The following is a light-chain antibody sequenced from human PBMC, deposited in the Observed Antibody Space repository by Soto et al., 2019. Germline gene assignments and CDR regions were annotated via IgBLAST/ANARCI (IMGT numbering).Light chain of an antibody. CDR2: DAS. CDR1: QSVSSD. J-gene: IGKJ1*01. CDR3: QQYNNWPRT. Sequence: EIMLTQSPGTLSLSPGEGATLSCRASQSVSSDLAWYQQKPGQAPRLLIYDASNRATGVPARFSGSGSGTDFTLTISSLQSEDFAVYYCQQYNNWPRTFGLGTKVDIK. V-gene: IGKV3-15*01.